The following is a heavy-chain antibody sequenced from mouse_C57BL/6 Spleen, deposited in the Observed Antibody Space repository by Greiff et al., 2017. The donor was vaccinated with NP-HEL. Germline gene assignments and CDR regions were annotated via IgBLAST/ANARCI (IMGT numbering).Heavy chain of an antibody. CDR3: ARRVLRYYCDV. D-gene: IGHD1-1*01. Sequence: VQLQQPGAELVMPGASVKLSCTASGYTFTSYWMHWVKQRPGQGLEWIGEIDPSDSYTNYNQKFKGKSTLTVDKSYSTAYMQLSSLTSEDSAVDYCARRVLRYYCDVWGTGTTVTVSS. CDR1: GYTFTSYW. J-gene: IGHJ1*03. V-gene: IGHV1-69*01. CDR2: IDPSDSYT.